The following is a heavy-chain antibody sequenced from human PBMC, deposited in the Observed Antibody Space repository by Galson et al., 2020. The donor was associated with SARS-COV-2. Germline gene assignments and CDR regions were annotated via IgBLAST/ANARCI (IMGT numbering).Heavy chain of an antibody. Sequence: GESLKISCAVSGFTFSRYAMNWVRQAPGKGLEWVSYISSNGITIYYADSVRGRFTVSRDNAKNTLYLQMNSLRAEDTAVYYCARAGLGYCSGGSCVDAFDMWGQGTMVTVSS. D-gene: IGHD2-15*01. V-gene: IGHV3-48*04. CDR1: GFTFSRYA. CDR3: ARAGLGYCSGGSCVDAFDM. J-gene: IGHJ3*02. CDR2: ISSNGITI.